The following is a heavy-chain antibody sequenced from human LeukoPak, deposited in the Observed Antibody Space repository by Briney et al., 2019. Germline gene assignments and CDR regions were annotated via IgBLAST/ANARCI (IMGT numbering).Heavy chain of an antibody. CDR3: ARAQSLWSGDEVGY. D-gene: IGHD3-10*01. Sequence: GASVKVSCKASGYTFTGCYMHWVRQAPGQGLEWMGWINPNSGGTNYAQKFQGRVTMTRDTSISTAYMELSRLRSDDTAVYYCARAQSLWSGDEVGYWGQGTLVTVSS. V-gene: IGHV1-2*02. CDR1: GYTFTGCY. J-gene: IGHJ4*02. CDR2: INPNSGGT.